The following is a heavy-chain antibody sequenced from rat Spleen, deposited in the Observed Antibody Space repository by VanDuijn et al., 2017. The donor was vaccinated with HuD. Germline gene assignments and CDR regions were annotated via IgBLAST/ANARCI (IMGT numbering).Heavy chain of an antibody. CDR3: ARAGYLRDWYFDF. CDR2: ISYDGGST. Sequence: EVQLVESGGGLVQPGRSMKLSCAASGFTFSKYGMAWVRQAPKKGLEWVAYISYDGGSTYYRDSVKGRFTISRDNTKNTLYLQMDNLRSEDTATYYCARAGYLRDWYFDFWGPGTMVTVSS. CDR1: GFTFSKYG. J-gene: IGHJ1*01. D-gene: IGHD2-2*01. V-gene: IGHV5S13*01.